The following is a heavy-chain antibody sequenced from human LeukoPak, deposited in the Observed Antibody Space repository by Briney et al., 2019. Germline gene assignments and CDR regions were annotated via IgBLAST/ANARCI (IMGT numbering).Heavy chain of an antibody. Sequence: GGSLRLSCAASGFTFSNYGMSWVRQAPGKGLEWVSSISRSGGSTYYADSVKGRFTISRDNSKNSLYLQMNSLRAEDTAVYYCARDSFGAAAGYLNWFDPWGQGTLVTVSS. J-gene: IGHJ5*02. CDR2: ISRSGGST. CDR3: ARDSFGAAAGYLNWFDP. D-gene: IGHD6-13*01. V-gene: IGHV3-23*01. CDR1: GFTFSNYG.